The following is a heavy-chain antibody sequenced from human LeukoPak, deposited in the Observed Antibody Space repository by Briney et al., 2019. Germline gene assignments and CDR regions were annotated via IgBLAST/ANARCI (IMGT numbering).Heavy chain of an antibody. V-gene: IGHV3-23*01. D-gene: IGHD5-18*01. CDR1: GFTFSSYA. Sequence: PGGSLRLSCAASGFTFSSYAMSWVRQAPGKGLEWVSAISGSGGSTYYGDSVKGRFTISRDNSKNTLYLQMNSLRVEDTAVYYCAIAEPVGTAMGNDASDIWGQGTMVTVSS. J-gene: IGHJ3*02. CDR2: ISGSGGST. CDR3: AIAEPVGTAMGNDASDI.